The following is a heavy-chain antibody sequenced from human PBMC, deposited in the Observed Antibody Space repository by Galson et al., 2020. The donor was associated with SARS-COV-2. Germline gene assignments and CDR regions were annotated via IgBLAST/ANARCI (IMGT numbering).Heavy chain of an antibody. Sequence: SVKVSCKASGGTFSSYAISWVRQAPGQGLEWMGGIIPIFGTANYAQKFQGRVTITADESTSTAYMELSSLRSEDTAVYYCARDLEYSSGWFGYWGQGTLVTVSS. J-gene: IGHJ4*02. CDR1: GGTFSSYA. CDR3: ARDLEYSSGWFGY. V-gene: IGHV1-69*13. D-gene: IGHD6-19*01. CDR2: IIPIFGTA.